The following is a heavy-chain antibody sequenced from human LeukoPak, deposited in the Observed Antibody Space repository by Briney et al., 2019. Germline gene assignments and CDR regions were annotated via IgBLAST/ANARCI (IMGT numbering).Heavy chain of an antibody. CDR1: GGSFSGYY. D-gene: IGHD3-3*01. CDR3: ARGLGDLIFGVVIQYYFDY. V-gene: IGHV4-34*01. J-gene: IGHJ4*02. Sequence: SETLSLTCAVYGGSFSGYYWSWIRQPPVKGLEWIGEINHSGSTNYNPSLKSRVTISVDTSKNQFSLKLSSVTAADTAVYYCARGLGDLIFGVVIQYYFDYWGQGTLVTVSS. CDR2: INHSGST.